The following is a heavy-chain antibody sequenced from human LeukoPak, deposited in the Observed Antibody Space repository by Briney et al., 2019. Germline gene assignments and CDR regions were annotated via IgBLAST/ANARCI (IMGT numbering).Heavy chain of an antibody. CDR2: ISHDGDRQ. CDR3: ARDRGKGTYLDS. D-gene: IGHD3/OR15-3a*01. V-gene: IGHV3-30-3*01. Sequence: GGSLRLSCATSGFTLSSSAMHWVRQAPGKGLEWVAVISHDGDRQYYTDSVKGRFTISRDISKSTLYLQLNSLRTEDTAVYYCARDRGKGTYLDSWGQGTLVTVSP. J-gene: IGHJ4*02. CDR1: GFTLSSSA.